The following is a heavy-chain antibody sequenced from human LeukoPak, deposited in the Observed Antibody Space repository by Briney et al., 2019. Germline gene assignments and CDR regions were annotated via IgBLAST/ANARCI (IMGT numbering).Heavy chain of an antibody. Sequence: GGSLRLSCAASGFTFSTYWMGWVRQAPGKGLEWVANIKEDGSEKYYLDSVKGRFTISRDNAQNSLHLEMNSLRAGDTAVYYCARGSRPEVATILYDNWGQGTLITVSP. CDR2: IKEDGSEK. CDR1: GFTFSTYW. J-gene: IGHJ4*02. CDR3: ARGSRPEVATILYDN. V-gene: IGHV3-7*01. D-gene: IGHD5-12*01.